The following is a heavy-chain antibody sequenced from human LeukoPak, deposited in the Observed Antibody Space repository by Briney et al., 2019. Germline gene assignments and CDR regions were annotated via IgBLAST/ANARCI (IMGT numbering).Heavy chain of an antibody. CDR3: ARVSSVITTSFDY. D-gene: IGHD3-22*01. V-gene: IGHV4-59*01. CDR2: TYYSVRT. J-gene: IGHJ4*02. CDR1: GGSMTYYY. Sequence: SETLSLTCTVSGGSMTYYYWAWVRQPPGKTXXXXXYTYYSVRTDYNPSLKGRVSISVDTSRSSNQFSLTLSSVTAADTAVYYCARVSSVITTSFDYGGQGILVTVS.